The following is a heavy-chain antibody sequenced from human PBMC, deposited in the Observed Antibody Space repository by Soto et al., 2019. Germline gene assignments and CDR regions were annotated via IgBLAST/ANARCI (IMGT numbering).Heavy chain of an antibody. D-gene: IGHD1-1*01. CDR2: TYWDHEK. J-gene: IGHJ6*02. Sequence: QITLKESGPTLVKPTQTLTLTCTFSGSSLHTRGVGVGWIRQPPGKALEWLALTYWDHEKRYSPSLRSRFTISKDTSKNRVVLALTTVAPVYTATYFCAHMSNDDRDRSSYGLDVWGPRPTVTVS. V-gene: IGHV2-5*02. CDR3: AHMSNDDRDRSSYGLDV. CDR1: GSSLHTRGVG.